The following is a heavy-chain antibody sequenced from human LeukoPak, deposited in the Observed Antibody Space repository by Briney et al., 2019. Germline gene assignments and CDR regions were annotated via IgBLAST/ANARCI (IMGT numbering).Heavy chain of an antibody. J-gene: IGHJ5*02. CDR1: GGSFSGYY. CDR2: INHSGST. Sequence: KSSETLSLTCAVYGGSFSGYYWSWIRQPPGKGLEWIGEINHSGSTNYNPSLKSRVTISVDTSKNQFSLKLSSVTAADTAVYYCARHNGLALEYYDILTGYYKVSWFDPWGQGTLVTVSS. V-gene: IGHV4-34*01. CDR3: ARHNGLALEYYDILTGYYKVSWFDP. D-gene: IGHD3-9*01.